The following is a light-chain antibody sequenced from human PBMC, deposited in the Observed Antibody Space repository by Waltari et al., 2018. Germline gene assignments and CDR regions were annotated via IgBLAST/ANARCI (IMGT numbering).Light chain of an antibody. CDR3: QKYDRLPAT. Sequence: DIVLTQSPGTLSLSPGERGTLPCRASQSFSRFLAWYQQKPGKAPRLLIYGASTRATGIPDRFSGSGSGTDFSLTISRLEPEDFAVYYCQKYDRLPATFGQGTKVEIK. CDR2: GAS. J-gene: IGKJ1*01. CDR1: QSFSRF. V-gene: IGKV3-20*01.